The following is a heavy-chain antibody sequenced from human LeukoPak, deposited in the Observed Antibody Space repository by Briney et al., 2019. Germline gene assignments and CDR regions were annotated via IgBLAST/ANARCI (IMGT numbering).Heavy chain of an antibody. D-gene: IGHD3-16*02. CDR3: ARHRRHGFCYRDTCSLSFWFDP. CDR1: GYSMSSGYY. J-gene: IGHJ5*02. V-gene: IGHV4-38-2*02. CDR2: MYHTGST. Sequence: SETLSLTCTVSGYSMSSGYYWGWIRQPPERGLEWIGSMYHTGSTYYNPSLKSRVAISVDTSKNHFSLNLKSVTATDSSVYFCARHRRHGFCYRDTCSLSFWFDPWGPGTLVTVSS.